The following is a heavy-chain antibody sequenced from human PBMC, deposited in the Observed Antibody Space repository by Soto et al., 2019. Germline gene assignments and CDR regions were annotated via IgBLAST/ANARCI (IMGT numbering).Heavy chain of an antibody. D-gene: IGHD5-12*01. V-gene: IGHV3-33*01. Sequence: GGSLRLSCVESGFNFGNFVMHWVRQSPGKGLEWLTVISNDENIKQDSVRGRFAIARDNSKNTLYLHLTSLRAEDTAIYYCARGLRGVLDYWGQGTLVTVSS. J-gene: IGHJ4*02. CDR1: GFNFGNFV. CDR3: ARGLRGVLDY. CDR2: ISNDENIK.